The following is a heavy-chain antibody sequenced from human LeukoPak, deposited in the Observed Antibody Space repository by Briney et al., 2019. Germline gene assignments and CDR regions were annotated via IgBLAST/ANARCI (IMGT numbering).Heavy chain of an antibody. Sequence: SETLSLTCSVSGGSVSSYYWSWIRQPPGKGLEWIGYIYYSGSTSYNPSLKSRVTISVDTSKNQFSLKLSSVTAADTAVYYCARLDDLAFDYWGQGTLVTVSS. J-gene: IGHJ4*02. CDR1: GGSVSSYY. CDR3: ARLDDLAFDY. CDR2: IYYSGST. D-gene: IGHD1-1*01. V-gene: IGHV4-59*02.